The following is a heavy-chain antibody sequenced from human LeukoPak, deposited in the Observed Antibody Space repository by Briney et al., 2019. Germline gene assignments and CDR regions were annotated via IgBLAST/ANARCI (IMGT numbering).Heavy chain of an antibody. V-gene: IGHV3-30*02. CDR1: GFTFSSYE. Sequence: PGGSLRLSCAASGFTFSSYEMNWVRQAPGKGLEWVAFIRYDGSNKYYADSVKGRFTISRDNSKNTLYLQMNSLRAEDTAVYYCAKEYYYGSGDFDYWGQGTLVTVSS. J-gene: IGHJ4*02. CDR3: AKEYYYGSGDFDY. D-gene: IGHD3-10*01. CDR2: IRYDGSNK.